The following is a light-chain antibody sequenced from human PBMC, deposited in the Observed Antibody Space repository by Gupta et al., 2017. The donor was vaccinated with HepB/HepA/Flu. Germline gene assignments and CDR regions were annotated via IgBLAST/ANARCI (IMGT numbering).Light chain of an antibody. Sequence: SSELTQDPAVSVALGQTVRITCQGDSLRSYYASWYQQKPGQAPVRVIYGKNNRPSWIPDRFSGSSSGNTASLTITGAQAEDEADYYCNSRESSGSHVFGTGTKVTVL. V-gene: IGLV3-19*01. CDR2: GKN. J-gene: IGLJ1*01. CDR1: SLRSYY. CDR3: NSRESSGSHV.